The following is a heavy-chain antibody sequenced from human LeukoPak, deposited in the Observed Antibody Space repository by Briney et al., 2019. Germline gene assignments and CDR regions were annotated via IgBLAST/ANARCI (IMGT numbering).Heavy chain of an antibody. V-gene: IGHV4-30-2*01. CDR1: GGSISSGGYS. Sequence: SETLSLTCAVSGGSISSGGYSCSWIRQPPGKGLEWIGYIYHSGSTYYNPSLKSRVTISVDRSKNQFSLKLSSVTAADTAVYYCARGNDILTGYPDYWGQGTLVTVSS. CDR2: IYHSGST. J-gene: IGHJ4*02. CDR3: ARGNDILTGYPDY. D-gene: IGHD3-9*01.